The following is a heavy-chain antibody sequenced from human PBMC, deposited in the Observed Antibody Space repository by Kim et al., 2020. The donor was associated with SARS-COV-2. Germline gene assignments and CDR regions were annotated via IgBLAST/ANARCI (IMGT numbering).Heavy chain of an antibody. J-gene: IGHJ6*02. Sequence: SETLSLTCAVYGGSFSGYYWSWIRQPPGKGLEWIGEINHSGSTNYNPSLKSRVTISVDTSKNQFSLKLSSVTAADTAVYYCARFGSGRYYGMDVWGQGTTVTVSS. V-gene: IGHV4-34*01. CDR1: GGSFSGYY. CDR2: INHSGST. CDR3: ARFGSGRYYGMDV. D-gene: IGHD3-10*01.